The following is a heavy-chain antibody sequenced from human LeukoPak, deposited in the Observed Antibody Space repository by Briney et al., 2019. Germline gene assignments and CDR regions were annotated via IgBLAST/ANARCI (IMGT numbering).Heavy chain of an antibody. V-gene: IGHV4-31*03. D-gene: IGHD3-3*01. CDR2: IYYSGST. Sequence: SETLSLTCTASGGSISSGGYYWSWIRQHPGKGLEWIGYIYYSGSTYYNPSLKSRVTISVDTSKNQFSLKLSSVTAADTAVYYCARCPYDFWSGSRKSYYFDYWGQGTLVTVSS. CDR1: GGSISSGGYY. CDR3: ARCPYDFWSGSRKSYYFDY. J-gene: IGHJ4*02.